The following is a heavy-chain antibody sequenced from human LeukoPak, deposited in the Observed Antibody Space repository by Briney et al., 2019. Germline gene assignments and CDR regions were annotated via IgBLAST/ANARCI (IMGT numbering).Heavy chain of an antibody. V-gene: IGHV3-48*03. D-gene: IGHD3-16*01. CDR2: ISSSGSTI. CDR3: ARLPPFDLWDRFDP. CDR1: GFTFSSYE. Sequence: GGSLRLSCAASGFTFSSYEMNWVRQAPGKGLEWVSYISSSGSTIYYADSVKGRFTISRDNAKNSLYLQMNSLRAEDTAVYYCARLPPFDLWDRFDPWGQGTLVTVSS. J-gene: IGHJ5*02.